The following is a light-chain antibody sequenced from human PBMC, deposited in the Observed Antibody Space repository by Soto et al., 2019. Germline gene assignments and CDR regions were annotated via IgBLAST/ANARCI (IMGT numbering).Light chain of an antibody. Sequence: EIAMTQSPDTLSVSPGDRVTLSCRASQGVRSDLAWYQQKPGQAPSLLIYGAFTRATGIPARFSGTGSGTEFTLTSSSLQSEDFALYYCQQYNDWPLTFGQGTKVDIK. V-gene: IGKV3-15*01. CDR1: QGVRSD. CDR3: QQYNDWPLT. CDR2: GAF. J-gene: IGKJ1*01.